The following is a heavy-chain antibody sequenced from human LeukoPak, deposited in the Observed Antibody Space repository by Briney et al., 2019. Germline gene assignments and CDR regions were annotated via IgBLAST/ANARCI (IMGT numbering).Heavy chain of an antibody. CDR2: MSSRSGII. V-gene: IGHV3-11*01. CDR3: AGGLLEAQGWLQWLGTVYSMDV. D-gene: IGHD5-24*01. Sequence: GGSLRLSCVASGFNFSDYYMNWIRQSPGKGLEWISYMSSRSGIIYYADSVKGRFTISRDNARNSLYLQMNSLRVDDTAVYYCAGGLLEAQGWLQWLGTVYSMDVWGQGIPVTVSS. CDR1: GFNFSDYY. J-gene: IGHJ6*02.